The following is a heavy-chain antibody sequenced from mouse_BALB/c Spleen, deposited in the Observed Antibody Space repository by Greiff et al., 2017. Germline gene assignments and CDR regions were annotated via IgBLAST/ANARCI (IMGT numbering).Heavy chain of an antibody. J-gene: IGHJ2*01. CDR2: ISTYYGDA. CDR1: GYTFTDYA. Sequence: QVQLQQSGAELVRPGVSVKISCKGSGYTFTDYAMHWVKQSHAKSLEWIGVISTYYGDASYNQKFKGKATMTVDKSSSTAYMELARLTSEDSAIYYCARSGYGNLFDYWGQGTTLTVSS. CDR3: ARSGYGNLFDY. D-gene: IGHD3-1*01. V-gene: IGHV1S137*01.